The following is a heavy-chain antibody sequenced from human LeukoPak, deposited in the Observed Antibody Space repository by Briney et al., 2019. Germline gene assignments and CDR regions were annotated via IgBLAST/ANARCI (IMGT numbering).Heavy chain of an antibody. D-gene: IGHD6-19*01. CDR1: GFTFSNYG. J-gene: IGHJ4*02. CDR3: AKDIIGSGWSFDY. V-gene: IGHV3-33*06. CDR2: IWYDGSNK. Sequence: GGSLRLSCEASGFTFSNYGMHWFRQAPGKGLEWVAVIWYDGSNKYYADSVKGRFTISIDNSKNTLYLQMNSLRAEDTAVYYCAKDIIGSGWSFDYWGQGTLVTVSS.